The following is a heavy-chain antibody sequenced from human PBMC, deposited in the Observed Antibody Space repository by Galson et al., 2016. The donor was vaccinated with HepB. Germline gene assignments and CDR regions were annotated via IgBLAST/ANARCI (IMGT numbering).Heavy chain of an antibody. Sequence: TLSLTCTVSGRSINSGGYYWSWVRQHPVKGLEWIGYIRHGGDTFYNPSLKSRVTISVEMSRNHLSLRLSSVTPADTAVYYRARSNPDTPYGLDVWGQGTTVTVSS. V-gene: IGHV4-31*03. CDR1: GRSINSGGYY. CDR3: ARSNPDTPYGLDV. J-gene: IGHJ6*02. CDR2: IRHGGDT. D-gene: IGHD5-18*01.